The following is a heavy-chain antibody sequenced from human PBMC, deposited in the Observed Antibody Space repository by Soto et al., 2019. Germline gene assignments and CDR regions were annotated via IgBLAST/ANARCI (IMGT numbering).Heavy chain of an antibody. D-gene: IGHD5-12*01. J-gene: IGHJ4*02. CDR1: GYTFANYW. CDR2: IYPGDSDT. CDR3: ATSTVSYVDIVSSTTRGYFDH. V-gene: IGHV5-51*01. Sequence: GESLKISCESSGYTFANYWIGWVRQVPGKGLEWMALIYPGDSDTRYSPSFEGQVTLSVDRSISTAYLQWSSLKASDTAIYYCATSTVSYVDIVSSTTRGYFDHWGQGTLVTVSS.